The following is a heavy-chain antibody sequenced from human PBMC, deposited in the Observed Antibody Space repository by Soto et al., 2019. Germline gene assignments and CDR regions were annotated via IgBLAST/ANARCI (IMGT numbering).Heavy chain of an antibody. V-gene: IGHV3-23*01. D-gene: IGHD1-20*01. J-gene: IGHJ4*02. CDR3: AKYNWPDGAWDIDY. CDR1: GFVFSTYA. CDR2: IIGSSGDT. Sequence: GGSLSLSCVASGFVFSTYAMTWVRQAPGKGLEWVSSIIGSSGDTSYADSVRGRFTISRDNSQSTLFLQMNGLRADDTAVYFCAKYNWPDGAWDIDYWGQGTLVSVSS.